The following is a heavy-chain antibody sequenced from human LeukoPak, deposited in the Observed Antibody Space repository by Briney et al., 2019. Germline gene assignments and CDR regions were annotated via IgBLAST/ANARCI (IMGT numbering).Heavy chain of an antibody. CDR1: GFTLSSYA. D-gene: IGHD3-22*01. V-gene: IGHV3-23*01. J-gene: IGHJ4*02. Sequence: PGGSLRLSCAASGFTLSSYAMSWVRQAPGKGLEWVSAIIGSGGSTYYADSVKGRFTISRDNSKNTLYLQINSLGAEDTAVYYCAKDISYRKWLLRICLDYWGQGTLVTVSS. CDR2: IIGSGGST. CDR3: AKDISYRKWLLRICLDY.